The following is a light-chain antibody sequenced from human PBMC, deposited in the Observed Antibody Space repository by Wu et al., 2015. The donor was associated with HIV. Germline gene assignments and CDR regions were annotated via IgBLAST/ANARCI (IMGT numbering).Light chain of an antibody. J-gene: IGKJ4*01. CDR2: DTS. Sequence: EIVMTQSPATLSASPGEEVTLSCRANQRVATNLAWYQQKPGQAPRLLIYDTSTRAAGIPARFSGSGSGTDFTLTISRLEPEDFAVYYCQQYGNSPTFGGGTKVEIK. CDR3: QQYGNSPT. V-gene: IGKV3-15*01. CDR1: QRVATN.